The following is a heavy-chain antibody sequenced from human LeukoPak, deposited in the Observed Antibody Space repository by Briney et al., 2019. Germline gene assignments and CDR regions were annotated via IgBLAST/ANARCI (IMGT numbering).Heavy chain of an antibody. CDR1: GFTFSSYA. Sequence: PRGALRLSCAASGFTFSSYAMSWVRQAPRKGLVWVSTISGSGGSTDYADSVKGRFTLSRDNSKNTLFLQVTSLRADDTAVYYRAKFHSPGRVIHFYWYFDLWGRGTLVTVSS. D-gene: IGHD2-21*01. CDR3: AKFHSPGRVIHFYWYFDL. V-gene: IGHV3-23*01. J-gene: IGHJ2*01. CDR2: ISGSGGST.